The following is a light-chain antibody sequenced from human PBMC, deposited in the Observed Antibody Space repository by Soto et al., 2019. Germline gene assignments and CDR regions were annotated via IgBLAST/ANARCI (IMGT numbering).Light chain of an antibody. CDR2: QVS. Sequence: DVVMTQSPLSLSVTLGQPASISCRSSQGLVYSDGNTFLNWFHQRPGQSPRRLIYQVSNRDSGVXDXFSGSWSGTDYTLTISGVEAEDFGIYYCVQGTHWPWTFGQGTKVEIK. CDR3: VQGTHWPWT. CDR1: QGLVYSDGNTF. V-gene: IGKV2-30*01. J-gene: IGKJ1*01.